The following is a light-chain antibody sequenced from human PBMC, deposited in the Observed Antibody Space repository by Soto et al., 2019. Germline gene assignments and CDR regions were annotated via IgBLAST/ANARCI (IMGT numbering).Light chain of an antibody. Sequence: QSALTQPASVSGSPGQSITISCTGTSVDIGGYNVVSWYQQHPGKAPKLMIYDVTNRPSGVSNRFSGSKSGNTASLTISGLQAEDEADYFCSSYSSSDTLVFGGGTKLTV. CDR1: SVDIGGYNV. V-gene: IGLV2-14*01. CDR2: DVT. CDR3: SSYSSSDTLV. J-gene: IGLJ3*02.